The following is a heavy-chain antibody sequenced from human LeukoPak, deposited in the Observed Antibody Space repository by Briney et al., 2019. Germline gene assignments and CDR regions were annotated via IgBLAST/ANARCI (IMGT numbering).Heavy chain of an antibody. CDR1: GFIFSDCY. D-gene: IGHD4-23*01. CDR2: LSTSGDIM. CDR3: ARGHYGGNPADAFDI. Sequence: GGSLRLSCAASGFIFSDCYMSWIRQAPGKGLEWVSYLSTSGDIMYYAGSVKGRFPISRDNAKNSLYLEMDSLRAEDTAVYYCARGHYGGNPADAFDIWGQGTMVTAS. J-gene: IGHJ3*02. V-gene: IGHV3-11*01.